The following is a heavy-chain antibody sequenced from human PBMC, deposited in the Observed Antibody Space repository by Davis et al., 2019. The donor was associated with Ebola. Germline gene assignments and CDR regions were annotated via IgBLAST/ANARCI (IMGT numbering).Heavy chain of an antibody. CDR1: GFTVSSNY. CDR3: ARDFPGSSGWTGPFQH. Sequence: GESLKISCAASGFTVSSNYMSWVRQAPGKGLEWVSVIYSGGSTYYEDSVKGRFTISRDNSKNTLYLQMNSLRAEDTAVYYCARDFPGSSGWTGPFQHWGQGTLVTVSS. V-gene: IGHV3-53*01. CDR2: IYSGGST. D-gene: IGHD6-19*01. J-gene: IGHJ1*01.